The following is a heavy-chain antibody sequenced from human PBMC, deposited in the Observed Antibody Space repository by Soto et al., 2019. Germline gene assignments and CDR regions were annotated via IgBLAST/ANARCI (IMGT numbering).Heavy chain of an antibody. CDR3: TRLHFIVQPGINY. D-gene: IGHD2-2*01. Sequence: EVQLVESGGGLVQPGGSLTLSCAASGFSFSDSGIHWVRQASGKGLEWVGRIRTKSNSYATAYAASVKGRFTISIDDSKNTAYLQMNSLKTEDTAVYYCTRLHFIVQPGINYWGQGTLVTVSS. J-gene: IGHJ4*02. CDR1: GFSFSDSG. V-gene: IGHV3-73*02. CDR2: IRTKSNSYAT.